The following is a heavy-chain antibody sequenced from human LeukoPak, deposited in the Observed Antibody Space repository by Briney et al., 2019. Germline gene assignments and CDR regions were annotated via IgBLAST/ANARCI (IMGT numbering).Heavy chain of an antibody. J-gene: IGHJ2*01. D-gene: IGHD2-15*01. V-gene: IGHV3-15*07. CDR2: IKSKTDGGTT. CDR3: AKDILGGLYWYFDL. Sequence: GGSLRLSCAASGFTFSNAWMNWVRQAPGKGLEWVGRIKSKTDGGTTDYAAPVKGRFTISRDDSKNTLYLQMNSLKTEDTAVYYCAKDILGGLYWYFDLWGRGTLVTVSS. CDR1: GFTFSNAW.